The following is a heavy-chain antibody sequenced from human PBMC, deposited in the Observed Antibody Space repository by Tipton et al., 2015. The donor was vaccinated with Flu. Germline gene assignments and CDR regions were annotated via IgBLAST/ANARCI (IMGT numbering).Heavy chain of an antibody. Sequence: TLSLTCTVSGGSISSNSYYWGWIRQPPGKGLEWIGSIYYTGNTFYNPSLRSRVTISLDTSKNQFSLRLISVTAADMAVYYCAKVSSWYFFFDSWGQGTQVTVSS. J-gene: IGHJ4*02. D-gene: IGHD6-13*01. CDR1: GGSISSNSYY. CDR2: IYYTGNT. CDR3: AKVSSWYFFFDS. V-gene: IGHV4-39*07.